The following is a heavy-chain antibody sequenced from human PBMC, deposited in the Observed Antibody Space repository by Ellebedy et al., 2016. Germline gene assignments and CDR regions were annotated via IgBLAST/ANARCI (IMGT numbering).Heavy chain of an antibody. Sequence: GGSLRLXCAASGFTFSSYSMNWVRQAPGKGLEWVSSISSSSIYIYYADSVKGRFTISRDNAKNSLYLQMNSLRAEDTAVYYCAREMATMASNWFDPWGQGTLVTVSS. CDR1: GFTFSSYS. CDR2: ISSSSIYI. J-gene: IGHJ5*02. D-gene: IGHD5-24*01. CDR3: AREMATMASNWFDP. V-gene: IGHV3-21*01.